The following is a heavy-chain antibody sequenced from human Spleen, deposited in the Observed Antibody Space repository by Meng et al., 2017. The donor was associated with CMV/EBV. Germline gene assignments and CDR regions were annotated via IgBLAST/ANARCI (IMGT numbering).Heavy chain of an antibody. CDR1: GFTFSSYG. J-gene: IGHJ4*02. CDR3: ARETSSIADY. CDR2: IWYDGSNK. D-gene: IGHD6-6*01. Sequence: GESLKISCAASGFTFSSYGMHWVRQAPGKGLEWVAVIWYDGSNKYYADSVKGRFTISRDNSKNTLYLQMNSLRAEDTAVYYCARETSSIADYWGQGTLVTVSS. V-gene: IGHV3-33*01.